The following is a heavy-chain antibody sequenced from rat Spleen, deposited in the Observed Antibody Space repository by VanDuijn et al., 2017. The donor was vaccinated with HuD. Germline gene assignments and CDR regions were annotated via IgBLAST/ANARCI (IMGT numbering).Heavy chain of an antibody. V-gene: IGHV5-25*01. CDR1: YY. D-gene: IGHD1-6*01. J-gene: IGHJ3*01. CDR2: ISTGGGNT. CDR3: ARQQAYYANWFAY. Sequence: YYMAWVRQAPTKGLEWVASISTGGGNTYYRDSVKGRFTISRDNAKSTLYLQMNSLRSEDTATYYCARQQAYYANWFAYWGQGTLVTVSS.